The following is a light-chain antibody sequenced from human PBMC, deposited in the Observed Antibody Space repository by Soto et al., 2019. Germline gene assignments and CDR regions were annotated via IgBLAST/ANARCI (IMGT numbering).Light chain of an antibody. Sequence: IVLTQSPGTLSLSPGERATLSCRASQSVNSRYLAWYQQKPGQAPRLLIYGASSRATGIPDRFSGSGSGTDFTLPISRLEPEDFAVYYCQQYGSSRWTFGQGTKVDIK. CDR2: GAS. V-gene: IGKV3-20*01. CDR3: QQYGSSRWT. J-gene: IGKJ1*01. CDR1: QSVNSRY.